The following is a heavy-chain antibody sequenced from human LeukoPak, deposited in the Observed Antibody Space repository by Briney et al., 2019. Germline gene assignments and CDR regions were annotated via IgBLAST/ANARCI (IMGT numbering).Heavy chain of an antibody. CDR2: IYYSGST. J-gene: IGHJ4*02. Sequence: PSETLSLTCTVSGGSISSSSSYWGWIRQPPGKGLEWIGSIYYSGSTYYNPSLKSRVTISVDMSKNQFSLKLSSVTAADTAVYYCARLRGHNSGSGDYWGQGTLVTVSS. D-gene: IGHD1-26*01. CDR1: GGSISSSSSY. V-gene: IGHV4-39*07. CDR3: ARLRGHNSGSGDY.